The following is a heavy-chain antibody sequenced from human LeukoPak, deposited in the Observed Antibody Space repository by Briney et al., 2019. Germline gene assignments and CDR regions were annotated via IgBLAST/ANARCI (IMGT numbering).Heavy chain of an antibody. Sequence: SPTLSLTCDISGNSVSSNSADWNWIRQSPSRGLEWLGRTYYRSKAYNGYAACVKGRIVFNPDTSKDQFSLHLNALTPGETAVYYCARVDGGWWYFDRWGRGTLLTVSS. CDR1: GNSVSSNSAD. CDR3: ARVDGGWWYFDR. CDR2: TYYRSKAYN. J-gene: IGHJ2*01. V-gene: IGHV6-1*01. D-gene: IGHD6-19*01.